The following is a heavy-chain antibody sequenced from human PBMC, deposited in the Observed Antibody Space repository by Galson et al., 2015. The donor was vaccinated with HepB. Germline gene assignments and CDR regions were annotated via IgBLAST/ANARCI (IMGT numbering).Heavy chain of an antibody. J-gene: IGHJ6*02. V-gene: IGHV1-58*01. CDR3: AASPTFGVVIHYYYYYGMDV. D-gene: IGHD3-3*01. CDR1: GFTFTSSA. Sequence: SVKVSCKASGFTFTSSAVQWVRQARGQRLEWIGWIVVGSGNTNYAQKFQERVTITRDMSTSTAYMELSSLRSGDTAVYYCAASPTFGVVIHYYYYYGMDVWGQGTTVTVSS. CDR2: IVVGSGNT.